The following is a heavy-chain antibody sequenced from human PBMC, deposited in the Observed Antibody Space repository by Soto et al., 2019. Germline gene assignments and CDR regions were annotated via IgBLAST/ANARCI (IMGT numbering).Heavy chain of an antibody. CDR2: INHSGST. CDR3: ARDWGNIVVVVAATRRYNWFDP. V-gene: IGHV4-34*01. J-gene: IGHJ5*02. Sequence: QVQLQQWGAGLLKPSETLSLTCAVYGGSFSGYYWSWIRQPPGKGLEWIGEINHSGSTNYNPSLKRRVTISVDTPKNQFSLKLSSVTAADTAVYYCARDWGNIVVVVAATRRYNWFDPWGQGTLVTVSS. D-gene: IGHD2-15*01. CDR1: GGSFSGYY.